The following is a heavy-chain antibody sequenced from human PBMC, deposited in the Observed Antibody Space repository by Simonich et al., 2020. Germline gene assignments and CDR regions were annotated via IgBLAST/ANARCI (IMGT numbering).Heavy chain of an antibody. Sequence: QLQLQESGPGLVNPSETLSLTCTVSGGSISSSSYYWCWIRQPPGKGLWLIGSLYYSGSTYYNPSLKSRVTISVDTSKNQFSLKLSSVTAADTAVYYCARWAYSSSYFDYWGQGTLVTVSS. J-gene: IGHJ4*02. CDR3: ARWAYSSSYFDY. V-gene: IGHV4-39*01. CDR1: GGSISSSSYY. D-gene: IGHD6-6*01. CDR2: LYYSGST.